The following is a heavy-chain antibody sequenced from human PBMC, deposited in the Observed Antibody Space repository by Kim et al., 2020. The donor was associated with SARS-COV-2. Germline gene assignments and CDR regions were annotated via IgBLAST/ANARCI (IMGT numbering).Heavy chain of an antibody. CDR3: AKSGRWLVPDYYYGMDV. V-gene: IGHV3-9*01. J-gene: IGHJ6*02. D-gene: IGHD6-19*01. CDR2: ISWNSGSI. Sequence: GGSLRLFCAASGFTFDDYAMHWVRQAPGKGLEWVSGISWNSGSIGYADSVKGRFTISRDNAKNSLYLQMNSLRAEDTALYYCAKSGRWLVPDYYYGMDVWGQGTTVTVSS. CDR1: GFTFDDYA.